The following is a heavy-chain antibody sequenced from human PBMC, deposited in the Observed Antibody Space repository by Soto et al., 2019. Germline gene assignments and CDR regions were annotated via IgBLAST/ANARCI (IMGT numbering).Heavy chain of an antibody. CDR2: IYYSGST. CDR1: GGSISSSSYY. CDR3: ASFFIADELYNWFDP. Sequence: QLQLQESGPGLVKPSETLSLTCTVSGGSISSSSYYWGWIRQPPGMGLEWIGSIYYSGSTYYNPSLKSRVTISVDTAKNQFSLKLSSVTAADTAVYYCASFFIADELYNWFDPWGQGTLVTVSS. J-gene: IGHJ5*02. D-gene: IGHD6-13*01. V-gene: IGHV4-39*01.